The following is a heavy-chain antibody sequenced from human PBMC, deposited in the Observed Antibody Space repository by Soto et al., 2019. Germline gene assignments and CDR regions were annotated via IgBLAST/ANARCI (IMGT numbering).Heavy chain of an antibody. J-gene: IGHJ4*02. CDR2: IYYTGTT. CDR3: ARGFFRPPSTPNFDY. V-gene: IGHV4-59*12. CDR1: GGSIGSYY. D-gene: IGHD3-3*01. Sequence: SVTLSLTCTVSGGSIGSYYWSWIRQPPGKGLEWIAYIYYTGTTDYNPSLKSRVTVSVDKSISTAYLQWSSLKASDTAMYYCARGFFRPPSTPNFDYWGQGTLVTVSS.